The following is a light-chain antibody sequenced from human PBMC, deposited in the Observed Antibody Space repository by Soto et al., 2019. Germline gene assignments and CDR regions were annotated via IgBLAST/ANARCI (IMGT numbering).Light chain of an antibody. CDR3: GSYTISSTLLI. CDR2: DVT. CDR1: PSDIGAYNY. Sequence: QSVLTQPASVSGSPGQSITISCSGTPSDIGAYNYVSWYQHLPGKAPKVIIYDVTNRPSGVSSRFSGSKSGITASLTISGLQAEDEANYYCGSYTISSTLLIFGGGTQRTV. J-gene: IGLJ7*01. V-gene: IGLV2-14*03.